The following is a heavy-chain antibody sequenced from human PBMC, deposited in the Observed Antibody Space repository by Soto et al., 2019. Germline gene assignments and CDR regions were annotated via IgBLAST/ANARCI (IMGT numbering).Heavy chain of an antibody. CDR1: GGSISSGGYY. D-gene: IGHD1-1*01. CDR3: ASAVTSSERWFDP. Sequence: SETLSLTCTVSGGSISSGGYYWSWIRQPPGKGLEWIGYIYYSGSTYYNPSLKSRVTISVDTSKNQFSLKLSSVTAADTAVYYCASAVTSSERWFDPWGQGTLVTVS. V-gene: IGHV4-31*03. J-gene: IGHJ5*02. CDR2: IYYSGST.